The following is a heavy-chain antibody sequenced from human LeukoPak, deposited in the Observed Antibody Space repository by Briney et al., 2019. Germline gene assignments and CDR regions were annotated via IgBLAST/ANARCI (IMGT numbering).Heavy chain of an antibody. J-gene: IGHJ3*01. CDR2: MFYSGST. V-gene: IGHV4-39*01. Sequence: PSETLSLTCSVSGGSIKTPSHYWAWIRQSPGKGLEWIGRMFYSGSTYFNPSLRRRVTISGDTSTNQISLSLTSVTAADTAVYYCARRNTEVPDTLPLNAFDVWGQGAKVIVSS. D-gene: IGHD1/OR15-1a*01. CDR1: GGSIKTPSHY. CDR3: ARRNTEVPDTLPLNAFDV.